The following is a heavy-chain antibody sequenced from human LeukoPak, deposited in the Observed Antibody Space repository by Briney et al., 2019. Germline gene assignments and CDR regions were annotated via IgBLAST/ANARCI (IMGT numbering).Heavy chain of an antibody. CDR1: EYTFTDYY. Sequence: ASVKVSCKASEYTFTDYYMHWVRRAPGQGLEWMGWIDPNSGGTNYAQKFQGWVTMTRDTSISTAYMELNRLTSDDTAVYYCARGRPISGVENLLFDYWGQGTLVTVSS. V-gene: IGHV1-2*04. CDR3: ARGRPISGVENLLFDY. D-gene: IGHD1-20*01. CDR2: IDPNSGGT. J-gene: IGHJ4*02.